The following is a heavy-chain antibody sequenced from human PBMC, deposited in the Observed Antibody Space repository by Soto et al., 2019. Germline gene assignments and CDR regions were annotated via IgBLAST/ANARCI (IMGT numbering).Heavy chain of an antibody. D-gene: IGHD3-10*01. CDR2: ISGSGGVT. J-gene: IGHJ4*02. Sequence: EVELLESGGGLVQPGGSLRLSCVASGFTFNNYDMRWIRQAPGKGLEWVSGISGSGGVTYYADSVKGRFTISRDNSKNTLYMKMNSLRAEDTAIYYCAKNRRFRSYYESAGHYDNWGQGTLVTVSS. CDR1: GFTFNNYD. CDR3: AKNRRFRSYYESAGHYDN. V-gene: IGHV3-23*01.